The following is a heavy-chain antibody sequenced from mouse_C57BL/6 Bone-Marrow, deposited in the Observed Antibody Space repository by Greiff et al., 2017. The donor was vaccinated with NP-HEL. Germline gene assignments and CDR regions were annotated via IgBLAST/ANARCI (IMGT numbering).Heavy chain of an antibody. CDR1: GYTFTSYW. Sequence: QVQLQQPGAELVMPGASVKLSCKASGYTFTSYWMHWVKQRPGQGLEWIGEIDPSDSYTNYNQKFKGKSTLTVDKSSSTAYMQLSSLTSEDAAVYYCARSNYDYDGFAYWGQGTLATVSA. D-gene: IGHD2-4*01. CDR2: IDPSDSYT. V-gene: IGHV1-69*01. J-gene: IGHJ3*01. CDR3: ARSNYDYDGFAY.